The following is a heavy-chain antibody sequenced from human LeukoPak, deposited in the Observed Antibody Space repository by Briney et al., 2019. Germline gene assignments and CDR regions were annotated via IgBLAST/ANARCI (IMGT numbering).Heavy chain of an antibody. D-gene: IGHD6-6*01. V-gene: IGHV3-21*04. CDR1: GFTFSSYS. CDR2: ISSSSSTI. J-gene: IGHJ1*01. Sequence: GGSLRLSCAASGFTFSSYSMNWVRQAPGKGLEWVSSISSSSSTIYYTDSVKGRFTISRDNAKNSLYLQMNSLRAEDTAVYYCARSSDSSSLQYFQHWGQGTLVTVSS. CDR3: ARSSDSSSLQYFQH.